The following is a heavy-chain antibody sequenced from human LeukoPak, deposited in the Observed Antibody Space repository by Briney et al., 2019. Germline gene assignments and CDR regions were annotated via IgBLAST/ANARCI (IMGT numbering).Heavy chain of an antibody. Sequence: ASVKVSCKVSGYTLTELSMHWVRQAPGKGLEWMGGFDPEDGETIYAQKSQGRVTMTEDTSTDTAYMELSSLRSEDTAVYYCATGDPITMVRGVIGRYVFDIWGQGTMVTVSS. CDR1: GYTLTELS. CDR3: ATGDPITMVRGVIGRYVFDI. D-gene: IGHD3-10*01. J-gene: IGHJ3*02. CDR2: FDPEDGET. V-gene: IGHV1-24*01.